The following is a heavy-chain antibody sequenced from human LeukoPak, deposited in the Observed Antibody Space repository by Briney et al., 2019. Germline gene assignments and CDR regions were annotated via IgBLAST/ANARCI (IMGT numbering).Heavy chain of an antibody. J-gene: IGHJ4*02. CDR1: GYTFTTYW. CDR2: IYPYNSDT. Sequence: GESLKISCKGSGYTFTTYWIAWVRQMPGKGLEWMGIIYPYNSDTRYSPSFQGQVTISADRSISTAYLQWGSLKASDTAMYYCARHREAAAEPNFDYWGREPWSPSPQ. D-gene: IGHD6-13*01. V-gene: IGHV5-51*01. CDR3: ARHREAAAEPNFDY.